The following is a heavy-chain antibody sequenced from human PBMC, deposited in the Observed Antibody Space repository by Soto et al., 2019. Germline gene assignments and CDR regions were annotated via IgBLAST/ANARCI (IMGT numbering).Heavy chain of an antibody. CDR1: GFTFDDYA. J-gene: IGHJ6*03. CDR3: AKDTGRIVATINGWYYYYYMDV. Sequence: GGSLRLSCAASGFTFDDYAMHWVRQAPGKGLEWVSGISWNSGSIGYADSVKGRFTISRDNAKNSLYLQMNSLRAEDTALYYCAKDTGRIVATINGWYYYYYMDVWGKGTTVTVSS. D-gene: IGHD5-12*01. V-gene: IGHV3-9*01. CDR2: ISWNSGSI.